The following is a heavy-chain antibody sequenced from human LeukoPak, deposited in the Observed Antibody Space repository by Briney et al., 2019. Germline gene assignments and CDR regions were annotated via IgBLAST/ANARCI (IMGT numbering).Heavy chain of an antibody. Sequence: PSETLSLTCTVSGGSISSYYRSWIRQPPGKGLEWIGYIYYSGSTNYNPSLKSRVTISVDTSKNQFSLKLSSVTAADTAVYYCARDPSIVDAFDIWGQGTMVTVSS. CDR1: GGSISSYY. V-gene: IGHV4-59*01. CDR2: IYYSGST. J-gene: IGHJ3*02. CDR3: ARDPSIVDAFDI. D-gene: IGHD1-26*01.